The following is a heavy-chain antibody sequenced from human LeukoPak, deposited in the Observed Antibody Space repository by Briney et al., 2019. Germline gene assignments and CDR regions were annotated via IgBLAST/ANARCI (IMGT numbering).Heavy chain of an antibody. CDR1: GGSISGYY. CDR2: IHYSGST. Sequence: SETLSLTCTVSGGSISGYYWSWIRQPPGKGLEWIGYIHYSGSTNYNPSLRSRVTISVDTSKNQFSLKLSSVTAADTAVYYCAREYSSSSGKTFDIWGQGTMVTVSS. CDR3: AREYSSSSGKTFDI. D-gene: IGHD6-6*01. J-gene: IGHJ3*02. V-gene: IGHV4-59*01.